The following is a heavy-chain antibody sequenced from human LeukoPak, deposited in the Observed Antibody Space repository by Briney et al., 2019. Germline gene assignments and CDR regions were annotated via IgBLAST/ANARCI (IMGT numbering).Heavy chain of an antibody. V-gene: IGHV4-34*01. Sequence: SETLSLTCAVYGGSFSGYYWSWIRQPPGKGLEWIGEINHSGSTNYNPSLKSRVTISVDTSKNQFSLKLSSVTAADTAVYYCARERSMTTVTTPWFDYWGQGTLVTVSS. J-gene: IGHJ4*02. CDR3: ARERSMTTVTTPWFDY. CDR1: GGSFSGYY. CDR2: INHSGST. D-gene: IGHD4-17*01.